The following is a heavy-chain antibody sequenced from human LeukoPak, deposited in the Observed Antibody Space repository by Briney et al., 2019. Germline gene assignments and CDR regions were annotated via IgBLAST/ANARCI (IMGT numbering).Heavy chain of an antibody. J-gene: IGHJ1*01. CDR3: ARDLHRKYYYDSSGYYPPYFQH. Sequence: ASVQVSCKASGYTFTSYAMHWVRQAPRQRLEWMGWINAVNGNTKYSQKFQGRVTMTTDTSTSTAYMELRSLRSDDTAVYYCARDLHRKYYYDSSGYYPPYFQHWGQGTLVTVSS. D-gene: IGHD3-22*01. V-gene: IGHV1-3*01. CDR2: INAVNGNT. CDR1: GYTFTSYA.